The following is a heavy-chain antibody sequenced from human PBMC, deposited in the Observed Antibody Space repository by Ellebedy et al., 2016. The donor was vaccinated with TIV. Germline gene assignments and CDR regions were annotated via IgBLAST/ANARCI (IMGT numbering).Heavy chain of an antibody. CDR2: FDPEDGET. V-gene: IGHV1-24*01. CDR1: GYTLTELS. J-gene: IGHJ4*02. D-gene: IGHD3-22*01. CDR3: ATARPYYYDSSFDY. Sequence: ASVKVSXKVSGYTLTELSMHWVRQAPGKGLEWMGGFDPEDGETIYAQKFQGRVTMTEDTSTDTAYMELSSLRSEDTAVYYCATARPYYYDSSFDYWGQGTLVTVSS.